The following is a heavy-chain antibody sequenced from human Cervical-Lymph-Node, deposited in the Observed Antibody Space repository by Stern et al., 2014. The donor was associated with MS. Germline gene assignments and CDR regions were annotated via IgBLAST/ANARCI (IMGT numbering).Heavy chain of an antibody. J-gene: IGHJ4*02. V-gene: IGHV3-30*01. CDR2: ISYDGSNK. CDR1: GFTFSSYA. CDR3: ARDKVRFGEPPFDY. D-gene: IGHD3-10*01. Sequence: DQLVESGGGVVQPGRSLRLSCAASGFTFSSYAMHWVRQAPGKGLEWVAVISYDGSNKYYADSVKGRFTISRDNSKNTLYLQMNSLRAEDTAVYYCARDKVRFGEPPFDYWGQGTLVTVSS.